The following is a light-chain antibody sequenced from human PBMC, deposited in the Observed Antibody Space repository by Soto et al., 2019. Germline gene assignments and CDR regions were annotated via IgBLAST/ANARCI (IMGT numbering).Light chain of an antibody. Sequence: QSALTQPASVSGSPGHSITVSCTGTSSDVGGYDFVSWYQQHPGKAPKLMMYDVNNRPPGVSNRFSGSKSGNTASLTISGLQAEGEADYYCSSYTRSSTVIFGGGTKLTVL. J-gene: IGLJ2*01. CDR3: SSYTRSSTVI. CDR1: SSDVGGYDF. V-gene: IGLV2-14*01. CDR2: DVN.